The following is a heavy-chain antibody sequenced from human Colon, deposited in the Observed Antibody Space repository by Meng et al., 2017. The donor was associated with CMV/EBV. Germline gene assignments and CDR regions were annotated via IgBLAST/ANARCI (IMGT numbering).Heavy chain of an antibody. D-gene: IGHD5-12*01. CDR2: IGPAGDT. CDR1: GFTFSSYD. J-gene: IGHJ6*02. V-gene: IGHV3-13*01. CDR3: ARVATDIRYGMDV. Sequence: SCATSGFTFSSYDMLWVRQAPGKGLEWVSAIGPAGDTYYADSVKGRFTISRDAAKNSLYLQMNSLRAGDTAVYYCARVATDIRYGMDVWGQGTTVTVSS.